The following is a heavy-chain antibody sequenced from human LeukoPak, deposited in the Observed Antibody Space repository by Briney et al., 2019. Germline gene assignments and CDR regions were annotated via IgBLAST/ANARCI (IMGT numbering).Heavy chain of an antibody. Sequence: SQTLSLTCTVSGVSISSGDYYWRWIRQPPGKGLEWIGFIYYSGSTYYNPSLKSRVTISVDTSKDQFSLKLSPVTAADTAVYYCARDHAYGDERFDYWGQGTLVTVSS. CDR3: ARDHAYGDERFDY. D-gene: IGHD4-17*01. CDR2: IYYSGST. J-gene: IGHJ4*02. CDR1: GVSISSGDYY. V-gene: IGHV4-30-4*01.